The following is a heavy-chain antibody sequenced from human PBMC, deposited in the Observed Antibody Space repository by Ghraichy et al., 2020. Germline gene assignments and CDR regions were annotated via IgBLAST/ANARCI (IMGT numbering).Heavy chain of an antibody. D-gene: IGHD5-24*01. J-gene: IGHJ4*02. CDR2: IYYSGST. Sequence: SETLSLTCTVSGGSISSSSYYWGWIRQPPGKGLEWIGSIYYSGSTYYNPSLKSRVTISVDTSKNQFSLKLSSVTAADTTVYYCARQLGLQPFDYWGQGTLVTVSS. V-gene: IGHV4-39*01. CDR1: GGSISSSSYY. CDR3: ARQLGLQPFDY.